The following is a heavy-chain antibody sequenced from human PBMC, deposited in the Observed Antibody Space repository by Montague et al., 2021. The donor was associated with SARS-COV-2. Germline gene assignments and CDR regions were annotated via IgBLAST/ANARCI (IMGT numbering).Heavy chain of an antibody. CDR1: SDSISSGGYY. J-gene: IGHJ4*02. V-gene: IGHV4-31*03. CDR2: IYYSGNT. D-gene: IGHD5-24*01. CDR3: ARGPSRLATQEFYFGY. Sequence: TLSLTCIVSSDSISSGGYYWSWIRQRPGKGLEWIGYIYYSGNTYCNPSLKSRVTMSVDTTKNQFSLTLNSVTAADTAVYYCARGPSRLATQEFYFGYWGQGTLVSVSS.